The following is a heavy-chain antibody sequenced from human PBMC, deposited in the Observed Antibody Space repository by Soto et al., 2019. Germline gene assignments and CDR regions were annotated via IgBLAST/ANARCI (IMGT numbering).Heavy chain of an antibody. Sequence: PSETLSPTCADYGGSFSGYYWSWIRQPPGKGLEWIGEINHSGSTNYNPSLKSRVTISVDTSKNQFSLKLSSVTAADTAVYYCASHPSPTVTTAYYYYYMDVWGQGTTVTVSS. V-gene: IGHV4-34*01. J-gene: IGHJ6*03. D-gene: IGHD4-17*01. CDR2: INHSGST. CDR1: GGSFSGYY. CDR3: ASHPSPTVTTAYYYYYMDV.